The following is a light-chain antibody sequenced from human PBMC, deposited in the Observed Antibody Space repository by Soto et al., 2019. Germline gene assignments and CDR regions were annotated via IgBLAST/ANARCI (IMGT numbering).Light chain of an antibody. CDR3: SSYASSDNLGV. CDR1: SSDVGGYHS. V-gene: IGLV2-8*01. Sequence: QSVLTQPPSASGSPGQSVTISCTGTSSDVGGYHSVSWYQQHPGKAPKLMIYEVSKRPSGVPDRFSGSKSGNTASLAISGLQAEDEADYYCSSYASSDNLGVFGTGTKLTVL. CDR2: EVS. J-gene: IGLJ1*01.